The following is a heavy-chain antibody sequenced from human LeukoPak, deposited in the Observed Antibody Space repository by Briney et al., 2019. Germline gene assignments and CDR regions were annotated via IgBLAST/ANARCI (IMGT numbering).Heavy chain of an antibody. CDR3: AKRGVVIRVILVGFHKEAYYFDS. CDR2: ISGSGGGT. J-gene: IGHJ4*02. Sequence: GGSLRLSCAVSGIILSNYGMSWVRQAPGKGLEWVAGISGSGGGTNYADSVKGRFTISRDNPRNTLYLQMNSLRAEDTAVYFCAKRGVVIRVILVGFHKEAYYFDSWGRGALVTVSS. CDR1: GIILSNYG. D-gene: IGHD3-22*01. V-gene: IGHV3-23*01.